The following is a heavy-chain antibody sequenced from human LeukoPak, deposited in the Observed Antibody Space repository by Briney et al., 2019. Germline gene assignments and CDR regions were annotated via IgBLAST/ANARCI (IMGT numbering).Heavy chain of an antibody. J-gene: IGHJ3*02. CDR3: ARHQSITMIVVVITTPDAFDI. D-gene: IGHD3-22*01. CDR1: GGSIRNYY. CDR2: IYYSGST. Sequence: NPSETLSLTCTVSGGSIRNYYWSWIRQPPGKGLEWIGSIYYSGSTYYNPSLKSRVTISVDTSKNQFSLKLSSVTAADTAVYYCARHQSITMIVVVITTPDAFDIWGQGTMVTVSS. V-gene: IGHV4-59*05.